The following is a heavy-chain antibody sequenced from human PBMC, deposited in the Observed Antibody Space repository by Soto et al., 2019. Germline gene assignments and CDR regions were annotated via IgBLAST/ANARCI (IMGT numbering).Heavy chain of an antibody. J-gene: IGHJ4*02. CDR3: ARDGSRFDY. Sequence: PGGSLRLSCAASGFTFSTYEMNWVRQAPGKGLEWVSYISNSGDTIYYADSVKGRFTIFRDNAKNSLYLQMNSLRVEDTALYYCARDGSRFDYWGQGTLATVSS. D-gene: IGHD6-13*01. CDR2: ISNSGDTI. CDR1: GFTFSTYE. V-gene: IGHV3-48*03.